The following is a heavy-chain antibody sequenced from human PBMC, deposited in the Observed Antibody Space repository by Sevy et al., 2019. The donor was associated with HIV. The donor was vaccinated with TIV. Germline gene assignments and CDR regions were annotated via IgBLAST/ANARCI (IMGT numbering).Heavy chain of an antibody. CDR1: GYTFTGYY. CDR3: VRDDRDGYFDY. Sequence: ASVKVSCKASGYTFTGYYMHWVRQAPGQGLEWMGWINPDSGGPNYAPKFQGRVTLTRDTSISTAYMEQSRLKSDDTAVYYCVRDDRDGYFDYWGQGTLVTVS. CDR2: INPDSGGP. V-gene: IGHV1-2*02. J-gene: IGHJ4*02.